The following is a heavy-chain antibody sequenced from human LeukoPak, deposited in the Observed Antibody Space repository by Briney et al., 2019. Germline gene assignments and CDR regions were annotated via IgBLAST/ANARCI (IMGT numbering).Heavy chain of an antibody. CDR3: ARDPGTPELDPLGIVVIGVYYMDV. V-gene: IGHV1-69*13. Sequence: PGASVKVSCKASGGTFSSYAISWVRQAPGQGLEWMGGIVPIFGAANYSQKFQGRVTITADESTSTAYMELRSLRSDDTAVYYCARDPGTPELDPLGIVVIGVYYMDVWGKGTTVTVSS. J-gene: IGHJ6*03. CDR1: GGTFSSYA. D-gene: IGHD3-22*01. CDR2: IVPIFGAA.